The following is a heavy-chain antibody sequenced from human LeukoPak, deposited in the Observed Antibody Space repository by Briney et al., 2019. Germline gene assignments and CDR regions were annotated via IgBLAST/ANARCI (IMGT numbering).Heavy chain of an antibody. CDR1: GFTFSSYG. J-gene: IGHJ4*02. D-gene: IGHD1-26*01. CDR2: IRYDGSNK. CDR3: AKNQIVGATIGY. Sequence: GGSLRLSWAASGFTFSSYGMHWVRQAPGKGLEWVAFIRYDGSNKYYADSVKGRFTISRDNSKNTLYLQMNSLRAEDTAVYYCAKNQIVGATIGYWGQGTLVTVSS. V-gene: IGHV3-30*02.